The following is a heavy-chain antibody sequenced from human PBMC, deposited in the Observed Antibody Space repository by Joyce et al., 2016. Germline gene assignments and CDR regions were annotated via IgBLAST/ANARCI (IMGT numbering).Heavy chain of an antibody. CDR3: AKNRFSVGGRGWLHYYGMDV. V-gene: IGHV3-53*01. Sequence: EVQLVESGGGLIQPGGSLRLSCAASGFTVSTNYMNWVRQAPGKGLGWVSLIYSGGDTYYADSVKGRFTISRDNSNNTLYLQMNSLRAEDTAVYYCAKNRFSVGGRGWLHYYGMDVWGQGTTVTVSS. CDR2: IYSGGDT. J-gene: IGHJ6*02. D-gene: IGHD6-19*01. CDR1: GFTVSTNY.